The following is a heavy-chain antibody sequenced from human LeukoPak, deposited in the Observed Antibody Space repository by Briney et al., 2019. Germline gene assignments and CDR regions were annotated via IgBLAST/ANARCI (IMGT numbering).Heavy chain of an antibody. V-gene: IGHV1-18*01. D-gene: IGHD3-10*01. CDR1: GDTFSSYA. CDR3: ARVDGSGSFPDGN. CDR2: ISAYNGNT. J-gene: IGHJ4*02. Sequence: ASVKVSCKASGDTFSSYAISWVRQAPGQGLEWMGWISAYNGNTNYAQKLQGRVTMTTDTSTSTAYMELRSLRSDDTAVYYCARVDGSGSFPDGNWGQGTLVTVSS.